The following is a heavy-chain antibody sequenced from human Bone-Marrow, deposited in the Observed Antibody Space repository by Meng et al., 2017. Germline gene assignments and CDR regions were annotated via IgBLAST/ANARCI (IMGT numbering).Heavy chain of an antibody. V-gene: IGHV4-34*01. CDR1: GGSFSDYY. D-gene: IGHD4-11*01. Sequence: QLQLQPWCAGLLTPSETLALTCVVPGGSFSDYYWSWIRQPPGKGLEWIGEINHSGSTNYNPSLESRATISVDTSQNNLSLKLSSVTAADSAVYYCARGPTTMAHDFDYWGQGTLVTVSS. CDR2: INHSGST. CDR3: ARGPTTMAHDFDY. J-gene: IGHJ4*02.